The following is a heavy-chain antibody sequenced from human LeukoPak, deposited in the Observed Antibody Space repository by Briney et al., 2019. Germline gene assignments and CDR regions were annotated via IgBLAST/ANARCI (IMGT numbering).Heavy chain of an antibody. D-gene: IGHD1-1*01. CDR1: GFTFDSYA. Sequence: PGGSLRLSCAASGFTFDSYAMNWVRQAPGKGLEWVSAISAGGGDTYYADSVKGRFTISRDNAKKSLYLQMNSLRAEDTAVYYCVRTAGRDGGIWGQGTLVTVSS. J-gene: IGHJ4*02. CDR3: VRTAGRDGGI. CDR2: ISAGGGDT. V-gene: IGHV3-23*01.